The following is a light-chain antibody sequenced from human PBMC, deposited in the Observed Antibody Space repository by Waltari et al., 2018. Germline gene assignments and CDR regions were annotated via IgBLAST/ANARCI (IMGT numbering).Light chain of an antibody. CDR2: EIN. J-gene: IGLJ1*01. CDR1: DNDVGRYKL. Sequence: HSALTQPASVSGSPGQSITISCTGSDNDVGRYKLFSLYQPHPAKAPKLIIYEINKRPSGVSNRCAASKSGNTASLTISGLQIEDEADYHCCSYAGSDTFHYVFGSGTQVTVL. CDR3: CSYAGSDTFHYV. V-gene: IGLV2-23*02.